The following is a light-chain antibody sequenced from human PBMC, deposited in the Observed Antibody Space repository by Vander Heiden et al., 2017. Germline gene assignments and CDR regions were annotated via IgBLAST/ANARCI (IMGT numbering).Light chain of an antibody. CDR1: QSVDSY. CDR2: DAS. Sequence: EIVLTQSPSALPVSPGERATLSCRASQSVDSYLAWYQQKPGQAPRLLIYDASNRATGIPARFSGSGSGTDFTLTISSLEPEDFAVYYCQQHNNWPPVTFGQGTKVEIK. CDR3: QQHNNWPPVT. J-gene: IGKJ2*01. V-gene: IGKV3-11*01.